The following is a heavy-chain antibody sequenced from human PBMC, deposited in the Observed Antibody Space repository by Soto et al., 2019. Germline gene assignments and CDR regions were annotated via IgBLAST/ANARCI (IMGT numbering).Heavy chain of an antibody. J-gene: IGHJ6*02. CDR2: IYWDDDK. CDR1: GFSLSTSGVG. D-gene: IGHD2-15*01. CDR3: AHSPPLLYCSGGSCYSSYYYGMDV. V-gene: IGHV2-5*02. Sequence: QITLKESGPPLVKPTQTLTLTCTFSGFSLSTSGVGVGWIRQPPGKALEWLALIYWDDDKRYSPSLKSRLTITKDTSKNQVVLTMTNMDPVDTATYYCAHSPPLLYCSGGSCYSSYYYGMDVWGQGTTVTVSS.